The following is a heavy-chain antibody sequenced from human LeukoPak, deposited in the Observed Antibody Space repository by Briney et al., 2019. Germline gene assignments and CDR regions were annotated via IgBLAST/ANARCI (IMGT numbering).Heavy chain of an antibody. D-gene: IGHD3-22*01. Sequence: SETLSLTCTVSGGSISSSSYYWGWIRQPPGKGLEWIGSIYYSGSTYYNPSLKRRVTISVDTSKNQFSLKLSSATAADTAVYYCARQSGYYSVDAFDIWGQGAMVTASS. CDR3: ARQSGYYSVDAFDI. J-gene: IGHJ3*02. CDR2: IYYSGST. CDR1: GGSISSSSYY. V-gene: IGHV4-39*01.